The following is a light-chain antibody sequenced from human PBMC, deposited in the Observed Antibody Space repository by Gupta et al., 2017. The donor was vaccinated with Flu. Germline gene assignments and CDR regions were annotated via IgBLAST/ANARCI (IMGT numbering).Light chain of an antibody. CDR1: QSNSSY. Sequence: DVQMTTSPSSLSASVGDRVTITCRASQSNSSYLTWYQQKPGQAPKLLIYGASSRESGVPSRFSGSGSGTDFTLTISSLQPEDFAVYYCQQSDTTPITFGQGTQLEIK. CDR3: QQSDTTPIT. J-gene: IGKJ5*01. V-gene: IGKV1-39*01. CDR2: GAS.